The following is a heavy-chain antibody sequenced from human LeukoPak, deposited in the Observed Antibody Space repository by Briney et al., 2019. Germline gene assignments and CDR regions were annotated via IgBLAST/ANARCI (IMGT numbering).Heavy chain of an antibody. CDR3: ARETCSGGSCFQFDF. V-gene: IGHV4-59*01. J-gene: IGHJ4*02. CDR2: IYYSGST. Sequence: PSETLSPTCALYGDSISSYYCSWIRQSPGKGLEWVGYIYYSGSTNYNPSLKRRVTISVDTSKNQFSLKLSSVTGADTAVYYCARETCSGGSCFQFDFWGQGTLVTVSS. CDR1: GDSISSYY. D-gene: IGHD2-15*01.